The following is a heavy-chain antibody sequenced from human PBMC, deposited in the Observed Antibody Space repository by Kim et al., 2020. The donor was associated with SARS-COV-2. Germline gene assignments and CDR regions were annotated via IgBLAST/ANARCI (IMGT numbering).Heavy chain of an antibody. CDR3: ATATPGQLFRTGYFDL. V-gene: IGHV1-24*01. D-gene: IGHD2-2*01. Sequence: ASVKVSCKVSGYTLTELSMHWVRQAPGKGLEWMGGFDPEDGETIYAQKFQGRVTMTEDTSTDTAYMELSSLRSEDTAVYYCATATPGQLFRTGYFDLWGRGTLVTVSS. J-gene: IGHJ2*01. CDR1: GYTLTELS. CDR2: FDPEDGET.